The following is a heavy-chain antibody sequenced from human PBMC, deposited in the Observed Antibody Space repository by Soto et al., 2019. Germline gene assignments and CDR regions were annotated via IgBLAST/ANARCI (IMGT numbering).Heavy chain of an antibody. V-gene: IGHV3-73*01. CDR3: TRSYCSGGGCYSDFDY. D-gene: IGHD2-15*01. J-gene: IGHJ4*02. Sequence: EVQLVESGGGLVQPGGSLKLSCAASGFTLSGFDIHWVRQASGEGLEWVGRIKTKVESYATELAASVKGRFTISRDDPKNTAYLEMNSLKTEDTAVYYCTRSYCSGGGCYSDFDYWGQGTLVTVSS. CDR1: GFTLSGFD. CDR2: IKTKVESYAT.